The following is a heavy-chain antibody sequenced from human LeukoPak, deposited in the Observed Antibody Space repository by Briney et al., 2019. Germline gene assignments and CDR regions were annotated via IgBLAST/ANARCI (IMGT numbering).Heavy chain of an antibody. Sequence: SETLSLTCTVSGGSISSYYWSWIRQPPGKGLEWIGYIYYSGSTNYNPSLKSRVTISVDTSKNQFSLKLSSVTAADTAVYYCARGEMATIISYWGQGTLATVSS. V-gene: IGHV4-59*08. CDR2: IYYSGST. CDR3: ARGEMATIISY. CDR1: GGSISSYY. J-gene: IGHJ4*02. D-gene: IGHD5-12*01.